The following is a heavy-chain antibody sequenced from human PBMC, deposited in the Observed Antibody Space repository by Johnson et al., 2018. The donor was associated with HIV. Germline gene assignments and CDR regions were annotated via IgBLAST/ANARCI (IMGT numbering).Heavy chain of an antibody. CDR3: ARDRRITIFGSGRAVQSNDAFDI. CDR2: ISYDGSNK. J-gene: IGHJ3*02. V-gene: IGHV3-30*04. Sequence: QVQLVESGGGVVQPGRSLRLSCAASGFTFSSYAMHWVRQAPGKGLEWVAVISYDGSNKYYADSVKGRFTISRDNSKNTLYLQMTSLIAEDTAVYYCARDRRITIFGSGRAVQSNDAFDIWGQGTMVTVSS. CDR1: GFTFSSYA. D-gene: IGHD3-3*01.